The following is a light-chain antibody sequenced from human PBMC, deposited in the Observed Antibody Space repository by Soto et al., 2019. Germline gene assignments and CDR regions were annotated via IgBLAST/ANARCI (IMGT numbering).Light chain of an antibody. J-gene: IGLJ3*02. CDR3: NSYTTSNTWV. CDR2: EVS. CDR1: SSDIGVYKY. Sequence: QSVLTQPASVSGSPGQWITISCTGTSSDIGVYKYVSWYQQHPGKAPQLVIYEVSNRPSGVSNRFSGSKSGNTASLTISGLQAEDEADYYYNSYTTSNTWVFGGGTKLTVL. V-gene: IGLV2-14*01.